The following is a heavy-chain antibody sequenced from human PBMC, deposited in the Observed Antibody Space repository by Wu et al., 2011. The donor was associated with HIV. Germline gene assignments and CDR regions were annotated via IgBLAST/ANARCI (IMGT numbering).Heavy chain of an antibody. D-gene: IGHD3-10*01. CDR1: GYTFTSYG. CDR3: SRGTPSNPPYYFDY. CDR2: ISAYNGNT. J-gene: IGHJ4*02. Sequence: EAEVKKPGASVKVSCKASGYTFTSYGISWVRQAPGQGLEWMGWISAYNGNTKYAQKLQVRVTMTTDTSTSTAYMELRSLRSDDTAVYFCSRGTPSNPPYYFDYWGQGTLVTVSS. V-gene: IGHV1-18*04.